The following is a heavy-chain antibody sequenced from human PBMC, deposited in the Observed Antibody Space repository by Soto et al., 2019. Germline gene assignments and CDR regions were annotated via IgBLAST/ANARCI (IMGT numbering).Heavy chain of an antibody. J-gene: IGHJ4*02. CDR1: GCSFSGVW. Sequence: PGGCMRLSCVVAGCSFSGVWMTWVRQAPGKGLECVANIKYDGSEEYYVDSVKGRFTISRDNAKNSLYLQMNSLRDEDSAVYYCVTDLNWQGHWGQGTLVTVSS. CDR3: VTDLNWQGH. CDR2: IKYDGSEE. V-gene: IGHV3-7*01.